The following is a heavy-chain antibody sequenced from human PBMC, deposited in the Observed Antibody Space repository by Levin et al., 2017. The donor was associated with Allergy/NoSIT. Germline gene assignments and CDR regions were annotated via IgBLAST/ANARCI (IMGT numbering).Heavy chain of an antibody. D-gene: IGHD5-18*01. J-gene: IGHJ4*02. CDR1: GFTFSSYA. CDR2: ISYDGSNK. Sequence: SCAASGFTFSSYAMHWVRQAPGKGLEWVAVISYDGSNKYYADSVKGRFTISRDNSKNTLYLQMNSLRAEDTAVYYCARGGDVDTAMVPYAYWGQGTLVTVSS. V-gene: IGHV3-30-3*01. CDR3: ARGGDVDTAMVPYAY.